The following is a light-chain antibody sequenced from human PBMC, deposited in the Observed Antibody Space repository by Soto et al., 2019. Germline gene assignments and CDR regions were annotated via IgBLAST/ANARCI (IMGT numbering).Light chain of an antibody. CDR3: AAWDDSLNGLV. Sequence: QSVLTQPPAASGTPGQRVTISCSGSSSNIGSNTVNWYQQLPGTAPKLLIYSNNQRPSGVPVRCSGSKSGTSASLAISGLQSEDEADYYCAAWDDSLNGLVFGGGTKLTVL. CDR2: SNN. CDR1: SSNIGSNT. J-gene: IGLJ2*01. V-gene: IGLV1-44*01.